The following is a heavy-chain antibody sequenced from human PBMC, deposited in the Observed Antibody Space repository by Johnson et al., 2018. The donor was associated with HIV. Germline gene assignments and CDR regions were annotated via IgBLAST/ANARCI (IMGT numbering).Heavy chain of an antibody. CDR3: AKVKLELRYGAFDI. Sequence: QVQLVESGGGLVQPGGSLRLSCAASGFTFISYAMHWVRQAPGKGLEWVAVISYDGSNKYYADSVKGRFTISRDNSKNTLYLQMNSLRAEDTAVYYCAKVKLELRYGAFDIWGQGTMVTVSS. J-gene: IGHJ3*02. D-gene: IGHD1-7*01. V-gene: IGHV3-30*04. CDR1: GFTFISYA. CDR2: ISYDGSNK.